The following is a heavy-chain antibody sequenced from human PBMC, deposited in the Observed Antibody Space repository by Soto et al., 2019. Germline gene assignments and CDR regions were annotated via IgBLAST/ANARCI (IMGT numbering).Heavy chain of an antibody. D-gene: IGHD4-17*01. J-gene: IGHJ4*02. CDR2: IWYDGSNK. V-gene: IGHV3-33*01. CDR3: ARGTTVTPFDY. Sequence: ESGGGVVQPGRSLRLSCAASGFTFSSYGMHWVRQAPGKGLEWVAVIWYDGSNKYYADSVKGRFTISRDNSKNTLYLQMNSLRAEDTAVYYCARGTTVTPFDYWGQGTLVTVSS. CDR1: GFTFSSYG.